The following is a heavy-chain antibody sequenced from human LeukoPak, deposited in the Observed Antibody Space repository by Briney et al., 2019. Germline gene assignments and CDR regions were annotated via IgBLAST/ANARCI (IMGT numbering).Heavy chain of an antibody. Sequence: ASVKVSCKASGYTFTGYYIHWVRQAPGQGLEWMGWINPNSGGTNYAQKFQGRVTMTRDTSTNTAYMELSSLRSDDTAVYYYARVLRSGPAYWGQGTLVTVSS. CDR2: INPNSGGT. CDR1: GYTFTGYY. J-gene: IGHJ4*02. D-gene: IGHD6-19*01. CDR3: ARVLRSGPAY. V-gene: IGHV1-2*02.